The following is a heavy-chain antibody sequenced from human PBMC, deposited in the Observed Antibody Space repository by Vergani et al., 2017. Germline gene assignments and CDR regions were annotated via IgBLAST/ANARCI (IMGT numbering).Heavy chain of an antibody. CDR2: VDPEDGET. V-gene: IGHV1-69-2*01. J-gene: IGHJ6*02. D-gene: IGHD4-17*01. CDR3: ATPPTVTTSGMEV. CDR1: GYTFTDHH. Sequence: EVQLVQSGAEVKKPGATMKISCKVSGYTFTDHHMHWVKQVPGKGLEWMGLVDPEDGETIYAEKFKGRVTIAADTSTDTAHLELGSLRSEDTAVYYCATPPTVTTSGMEVWGQGTTVIVSS.